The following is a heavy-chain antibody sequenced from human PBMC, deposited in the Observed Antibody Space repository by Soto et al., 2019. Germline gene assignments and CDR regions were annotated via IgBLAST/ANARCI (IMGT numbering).Heavy chain of an antibody. D-gene: IGHD5-12*01. CDR2: INSDGSST. Sequence: GGSLRLSCAASGFTFSSYWMHWVRQAPGKGLVWVSRINSDGSSTSYADSVKGRFTISGDNAKNTLYLQMNSLRAEDTAVYYCARDSFYSGYDRLWGQGTLVTVSS. CDR1: GFTFSSYW. V-gene: IGHV3-74*01. J-gene: IGHJ4*02. CDR3: ARDSFYSGYDRL.